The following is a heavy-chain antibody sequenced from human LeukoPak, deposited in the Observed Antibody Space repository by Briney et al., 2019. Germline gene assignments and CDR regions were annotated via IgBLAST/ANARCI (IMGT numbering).Heavy chain of an antibody. D-gene: IGHD3-3*01. J-gene: IGHJ4*02. V-gene: IGHV4-31*11. CDR1: GGSFSGYY. CDR2: IYYSGST. Sequence: SETLSLTCAVYGGSFSGYYWSWIRQHPGKGLEWIGYIYYSGSTYYNPSLKSRVTISVDTSKNQFSLKLSSVTAADTAVYYCARVESGITIFGVVISPYFDYWGQGTLVTVSS. CDR3: ARVESGITIFGVVISPYFDY.